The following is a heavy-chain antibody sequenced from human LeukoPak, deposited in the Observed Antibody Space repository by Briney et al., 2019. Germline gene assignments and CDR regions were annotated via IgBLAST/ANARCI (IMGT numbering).Heavy chain of an antibody. D-gene: IGHD3-3*01. CDR3: ARDRAITIFGVVMGSGFDY. V-gene: IGHV6-1*01. CDR2: TYYRSKWYN. Sequence: SQTLSLTCAISGDSVSSNSAAWNWIRQSPSRGLEWLGRTYYRSKWYNDYAVSEKSRITINPDTSKNQFSLQLNSVTPEDTAVYYCARDRAITIFGVVMGSGFDYWGQGTLVTVSS. J-gene: IGHJ4*02. CDR1: GDSVSSNSAA.